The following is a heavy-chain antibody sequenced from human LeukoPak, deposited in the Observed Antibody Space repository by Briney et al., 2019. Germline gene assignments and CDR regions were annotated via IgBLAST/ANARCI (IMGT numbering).Heavy chain of an antibody. CDR1: GGSISTSNYY. CDR2: IYYSGST. V-gene: IGHV4-61*05. J-gene: IGHJ5*02. CDR3: ARGLEWELPTYNWFDP. Sequence: SETLSLTCTVSGGSISTSNYYWGWIRQPPGKGLEWIGYIYYSGSTNYNPSLKSRVTISVDTSKNQFSLKLSSVTAADTAVYYCARGLEWELPTYNWFDPWGQGTLVTVSS. D-gene: IGHD1-26*01.